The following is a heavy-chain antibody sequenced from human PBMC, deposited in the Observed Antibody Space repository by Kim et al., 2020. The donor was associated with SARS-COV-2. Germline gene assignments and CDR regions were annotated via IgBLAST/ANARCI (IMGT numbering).Heavy chain of an antibody. CDR2: ISYDGSNK. Sequence: GGSLRLSCAASGFTFSSYGMHWVRQAPGKGLEWVAVISYDGSNKYYADSVKGRFTISRDNSKNTLYLQMNSLRAEDTAVYYCAKSLGVTIFGVVNWAWFDPWGQGTLVTVSS. D-gene: IGHD3-3*01. J-gene: IGHJ5*02. CDR1: GFTFSSYG. V-gene: IGHV3-30*18. CDR3: AKSLGVTIFGVVNWAWFDP.